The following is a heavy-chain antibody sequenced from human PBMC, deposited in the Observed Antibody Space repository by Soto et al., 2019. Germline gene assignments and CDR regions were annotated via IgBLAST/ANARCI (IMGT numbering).Heavy chain of an antibody. CDR1: GFTFSSYG. Sequence: QVQLVESGGGVVQPGRSLRLSCAASGFTFSSYGMHWVRQAPGKGLEWVAVIWYDGSNKYYADSVKGRFTISRDNSKKTLYLQMNSLRAEDTAVYYCARDLGSSWYFDYWGQGTLVTVSS. V-gene: IGHV3-33*01. J-gene: IGHJ4*02. CDR3: ARDLGSSWYFDY. D-gene: IGHD6-13*01. CDR2: IWYDGSNK.